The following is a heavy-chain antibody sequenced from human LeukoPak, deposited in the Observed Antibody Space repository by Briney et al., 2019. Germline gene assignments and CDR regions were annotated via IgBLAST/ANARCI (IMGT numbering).Heavy chain of an antibody. J-gene: IGHJ4*02. Sequence: PGGSLRLSCTASGFTFGDYAMSWFRQAPGKGLEWVGFIRSKAYGGTTEYAASVKGRFTISRDDSKSIAYLQMNSLKTEDTAVYYCTLDYDYVWGSYRPPFYWGQGTLVPVSS. CDR3: TLDYDYVWGSYRPPFY. D-gene: IGHD3-16*02. V-gene: IGHV3-49*03. CDR1: GFTFGDYA. CDR2: IRSKAYGGTT.